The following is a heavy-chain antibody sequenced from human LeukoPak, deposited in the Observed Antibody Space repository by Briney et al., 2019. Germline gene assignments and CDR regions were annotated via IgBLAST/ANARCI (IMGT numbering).Heavy chain of an antibody. CDR2: ISWNSGSI. V-gene: IGHV3-9*01. J-gene: IGHJ4*02. D-gene: IGHD3-22*01. Sequence: PGRSLRLSCAASGFTFDDYAMHWVRQAPGKGLEWVSGISWNSGSIGYADSVKGRFTISRDNAKNSLYLQMNSLRAEDTALYYCAKDKLGAGSYYYDSSGTGYFDYWGQGTLVTVSS. CDR1: GFTFDDYA. CDR3: AKDKLGAGSYYYDSSGTGYFDY.